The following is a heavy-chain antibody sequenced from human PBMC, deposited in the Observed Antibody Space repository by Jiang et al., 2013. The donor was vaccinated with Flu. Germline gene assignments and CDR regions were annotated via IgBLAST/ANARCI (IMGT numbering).Heavy chain of an antibody. CDR3: AREYYYDGTGYSRVDY. CDR2: TYYRSKWYN. V-gene: IGHV6-1*01. Sequence: SQTLSLTCAISGDSVSSNSAAWNWIRQSPSRGLEWLGRTYYRSKWYNDYAASVKSRIAINPDTSKNQFSLQLNSVTPEDTAVYYCAREYYYDGTGYSRVDYWGQGTLVTVSS. D-gene: IGHD3-22*01. J-gene: IGHJ4*02. CDR1: GDSVSSNSAA.